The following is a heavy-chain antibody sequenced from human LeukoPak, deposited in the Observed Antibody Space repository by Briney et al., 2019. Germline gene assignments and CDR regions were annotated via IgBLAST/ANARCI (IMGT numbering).Heavy chain of an antibody. CDR2: INHSGST. V-gene: IGHV4-34*01. CDR3: ARFGSGWWYNDY. Sequence: PSETLSLTCAVYGGSFSGYYWSWIRQPPGKGLEWIGEINHSGSTNYNPSLKSRVTISVDTSKNQFSLKLSSVTAADTAVYYCARFGSGWWYNDYWGHGTTVTVSS. D-gene: IGHD6-19*01. CDR1: GGSFSGYY. J-gene: IGHJ4*01.